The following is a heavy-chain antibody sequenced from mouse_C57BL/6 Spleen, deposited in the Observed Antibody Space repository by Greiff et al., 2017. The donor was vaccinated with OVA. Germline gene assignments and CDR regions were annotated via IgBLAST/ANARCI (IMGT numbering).Heavy chain of an antibody. CDR1: GFTFSDYG. J-gene: IGHJ2*01. D-gene: IGHD2-4*01. CDR3: ARGHYDYLFDY. Sequence: DVMLVESGGGLVKPGGSLKLSCAASGFTFSDYGMHWVRQAPEKGLEWVAYISSGSSTIYYADTVKGRFTISRDNAKNTLFLQMTSLRSEDTAMYYCARGHYDYLFDYWGQGTTLTVSS. V-gene: IGHV5-17*01. CDR2: ISSGSSTI.